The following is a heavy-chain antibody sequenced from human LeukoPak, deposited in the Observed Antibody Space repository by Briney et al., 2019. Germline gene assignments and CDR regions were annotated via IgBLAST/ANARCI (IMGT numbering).Heavy chain of an antibody. V-gene: IGHV3-48*01. CDR2: ISSGSSTI. CDR3: ARLRYYAMDV. Sequence: GGSPRLSYAASGFTFSTFDMNWVRQAPGKGLEWVSYISSGSSTIYYADSVKGRFTISRDNAKNSLYLQMNSLRAEDTAVYYCARLRYYAMDVWGQGTTVIVSS. J-gene: IGHJ6*02. CDR1: GFTFSTFD.